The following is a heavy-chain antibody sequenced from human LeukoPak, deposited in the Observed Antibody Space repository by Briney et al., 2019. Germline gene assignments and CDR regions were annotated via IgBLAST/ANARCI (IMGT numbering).Heavy chain of an antibody. CDR2: ISSHGHSQ. J-gene: IGHJ3*02. CDR3: ARERGVLDAFDI. Sequence: PGGSLRLSCAASGLAFSSSVIPWVRQAPGKRLEWVAVISSHGHSQYYADSVKDRFTISRDNSKNTQYLQINSLREDDTAIYYCARERGVLDAFDIWGQGTIVTVFS. D-gene: IGHD3-16*01. CDR1: GLAFSSSV. V-gene: IGHV3-30-3*01.